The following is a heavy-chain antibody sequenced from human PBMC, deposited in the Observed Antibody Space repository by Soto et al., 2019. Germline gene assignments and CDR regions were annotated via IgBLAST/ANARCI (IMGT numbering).Heavy chain of an antibody. V-gene: IGHV1-18*01. Sequence: QVQLVQSGAEVKKPGASVKVSCGTSGYTFSNYALSWVRQAPGQGLEWMGWISADGGDARYSQRFQGRVTMTTDTSTSTAHMELRSLTAAHTDVYYSERDPGVPGRGNDYGDYWGQGTLVTVSS. CDR1: GYTFSNYA. CDR2: ISADGGDA. CDR3: ERDPGVPGRGNDYGDY. J-gene: IGHJ4*02. D-gene: IGHD3-10*01.